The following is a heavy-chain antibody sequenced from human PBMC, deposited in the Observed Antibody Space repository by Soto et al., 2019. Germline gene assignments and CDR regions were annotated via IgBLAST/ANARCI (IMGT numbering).Heavy chain of an antibody. CDR2: ISSSSSYI. CDR3: ARCTDFGSCYSCYFDY. Sequence: EVQLVESGGGLVKPGGSLRLSCAASGFTFSSYSMNWVRQAPGKGLEWVSSISSSSSYIYYADSVKGRFTISRDNAKNSLYMQMNRLRAEDTAVYYCARCTDFGSCYSCYFDYWGQGTLVTVSS. CDR1: GFTFSSYS. J-gene: IGHJ4*02. V-gene: IGHV3-21*01. D-gene: IGHD3-3*01.